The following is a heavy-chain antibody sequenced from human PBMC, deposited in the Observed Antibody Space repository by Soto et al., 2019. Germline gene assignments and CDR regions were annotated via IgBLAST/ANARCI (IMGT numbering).Heavy chain of an antibody. D-gene: IGHD6-13*01. CDR3: ASSIAAAVTIPPFDY. CDR1: GGSVSSGSYY. CDR2: IYYSGST. Sequence: QVQLQESGPGLVKPSETLSLTCTVSGGSVSSGSYYWSWIRQPPGKGLEWIGYIYYSGSTNYNPSLKSRVHISVDTSKNQCSLKRLSVTASDTAGYYFASSIAAAVTIPPFDYWGQGTLVTVSS. V-gene: IGHV4-61*01. J-gene: IGHJ4*02.